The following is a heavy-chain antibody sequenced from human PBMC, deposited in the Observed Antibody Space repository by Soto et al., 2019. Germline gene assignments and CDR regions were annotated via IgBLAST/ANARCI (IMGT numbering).Heavy chain of an antibody. V-gene: IGHV1-18*01. Sequence: QVQLVQSGAEVKKPGASVKVSCKASGYTFTSYGISWVRQAPGHGLEWMGWISAYNGNTNYAPTLQGRVTMTTDTSTSIAYMELRSLISDDTAVYYCARVGLQLNWFDPWGQGTLVTVSS. CDR3: ARVGLQLNWFDP. D-gene: IGHD5-12*01. CDR2: ISAYNGNT. CDR1: GYTFTSYG. J-gene: IGHJ5*02.